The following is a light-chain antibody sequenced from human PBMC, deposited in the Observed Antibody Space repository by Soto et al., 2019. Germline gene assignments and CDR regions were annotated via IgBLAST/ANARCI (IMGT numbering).Light chain of an antibody. J-gene: IGLJ1*01. V-gene: IGLV7-46*01. CDR3: LLSYSGARLYV. CDR2: DTS. CDR1: TGAVTSGHY. Sequence: QAVVTQEPSLTVSPGGTVTLTCGSSTGAVTSGHYPYWFQQKPGQAPRTLIYDTSNIHSWTPARFSGSLLGGKAALTLSGAQPEDEAEYYCLLSYSGARLYVFGTGTKVTVL.